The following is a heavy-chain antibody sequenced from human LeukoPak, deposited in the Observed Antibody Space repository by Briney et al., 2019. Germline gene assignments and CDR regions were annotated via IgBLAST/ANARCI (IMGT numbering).Heavy chain of an antibody. CDR3: ARAPSEIGGYYPEYFRH. J-gene: IGHJ1*01. CDR2: IKSDGST. V-gene: IGHV3-74*01. D-gene: IGHD3-22*01. CDR1: GFTFSSYL. Sequence: QAGGSLRLSCAASGFTFSSYLMHWVRQAPGKGLVWVSRIKSDGSTNYADSVKGRFTISRDNAKNTVSLQMNSLRAEDTGVYYCARAPSEIGGYYPEYFRHWGQGTLVTVSS.